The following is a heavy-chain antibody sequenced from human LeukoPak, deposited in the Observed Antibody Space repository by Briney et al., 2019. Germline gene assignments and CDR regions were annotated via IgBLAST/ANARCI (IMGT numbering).Heavy chain of an antibody. J-gene: IGHJ2*01. CDR2: TSDSGSS. Sequence: SETLSLTCTVSAVTISAYYWTWIRQPPGKGLEWIGYTSDSGSSIYKASLKSRVSMSVDTSKRQFSLTLTSVTAADTRVYYCARIVRQDGGYLDLWGRGSLVTVSS. V-gene: IGHV4-59*08. CDR1: AVTISAYY. CDR3: ARIVRQDGGYLDL. D-gene: IGHD3-16*02.